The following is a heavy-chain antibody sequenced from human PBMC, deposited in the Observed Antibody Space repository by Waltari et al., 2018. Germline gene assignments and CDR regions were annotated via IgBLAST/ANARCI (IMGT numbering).Heavy chain of an antibody. Sequence: QVKLVQFGGVVKKLGASVIVSCKASGYAFTTYGVNWLRQAPGPGLEWMGWISALHGSTNYAQKFQSRVTMTRDTSTGTVYMELGSLGSDDTAIYYCARDAIDWSRPEFFNYWGQGTLVTVSS. CDR2: ISALHGST. V-gene: IGHV1-18*01. J-gene: IGHJ4*02. CDR1: GYAFTTYG. D-gene: IGHD2-2*01. CDR3: ARDAIDWSRPEFFNY.